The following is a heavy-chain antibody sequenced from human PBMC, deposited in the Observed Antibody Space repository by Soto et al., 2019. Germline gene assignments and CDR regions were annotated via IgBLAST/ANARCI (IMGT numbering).Heavy chain of an antibody. CDR2: IYHSGST. CDR1: GGSISSGGYS. Sequence: KPSETLSLTCAVSGGSISSGGYSWSWIRQPPGKGLEWIGYIYHSGSTYYNPSLKSRVTISVDRSKNQFSLKLSSVTAADTAVYYCARSTSLARFNWFDPWGQGTLVTVSS. V-gene: IGHV4-30-2*01. J-gene: IGHJ5*02. D-gene: IGHD2-2*01. CDR3: ARSTSLARFNWFDP.